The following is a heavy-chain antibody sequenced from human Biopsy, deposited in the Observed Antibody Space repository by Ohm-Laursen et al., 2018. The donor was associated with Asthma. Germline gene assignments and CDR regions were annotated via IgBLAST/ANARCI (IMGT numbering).Heavy chain of an antibody. CDR2: IMTVFGTT. Sequence: SSVKVSCKISGYSLTDLSMHWVRQAPGQGLEWLGGIMTVFGTTNYAQKFQGRVTITADESTSTAYMEVTSLRSEDTAIYYCARCQVGYSSGWSLLLKKIYYSGMDVWGQGTAVTASS. J-gene: IGHJ6*02. CDR1: GYSLTDLS. D-gene: IGHD6-19*01. V-gene: IGHV1-69*01. CDR3: ARCQVGYSSGWSLLLKKIYYSGMDV.